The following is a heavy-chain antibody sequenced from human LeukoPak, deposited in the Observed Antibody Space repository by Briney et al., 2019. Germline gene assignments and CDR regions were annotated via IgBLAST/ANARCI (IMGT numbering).Heavy chain of an antibody. CDR2: IIPIFGTA. V-gene: IGHV1-69*13. CDR3: AKDSWPGSKVRFDY. D-gene: IGHD2-21*01. CDR1: GGTFSSYA. J-gene: IGHJ4*02. Sequence: SVKVSCKASGGTFSSYAISWVRQAPGQGLEWMGGIIPIFGTANYAQEFQGRVTITADESTSTAYMELSSLRSEDTAVYYCAKDSWPGSKVRFDYWGQGTLVTVSS.